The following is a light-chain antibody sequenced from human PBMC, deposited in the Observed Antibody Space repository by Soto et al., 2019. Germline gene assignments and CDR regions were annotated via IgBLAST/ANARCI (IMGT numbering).Light chain of an antibody. CDR3: QHYYEPPLT. V-gene: IGKV3-15*01. Sequence: EIEMTQSPATLSVSPGERATLSCRASQSISTNLAWYQQKPGQGPRLLIFGASTRDIGIPARFSGSGSGTDFTLTISSLQSEDFAVYFCQHYYEPPLTFGGGTKVEIK. CDR2: GAS. J-gene: IGKJ4*01. CDR1: QSISTN.